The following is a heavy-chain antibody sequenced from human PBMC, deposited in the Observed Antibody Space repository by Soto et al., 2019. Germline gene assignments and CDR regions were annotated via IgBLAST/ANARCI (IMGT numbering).Heavy chain of an antibody. J-gene: IGHJ6*03. D-gene: IGHD2-2*01. Sequence: GGSLRLSCAASGFTFSSYSMNWVRQAPGKGLEWVSSISSSSSYIYYADSVKGRFTISRDNAKNSLYLQMNSLRAEDTAVYYCARGRDCSSTSCYGVYYYYYMDVWGKGTTVTVSS. CDR3: ARGRDCSSTSCYGVYYYYYMDV. CDR1: GFTFSSYS. CDR2: ISSSSSYI. V-gene: IGHV3-21*01.